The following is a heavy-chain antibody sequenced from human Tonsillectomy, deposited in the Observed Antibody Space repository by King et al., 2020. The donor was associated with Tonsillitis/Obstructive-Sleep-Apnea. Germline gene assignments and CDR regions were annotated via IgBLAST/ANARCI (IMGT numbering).Heavy chain of an antibody. CDR1: GFTFSSYA. J-gene: IGHJ3*02. CDR3: AKDYERDIWGSYRHDAFDI. CDR2: ISGSGGST. D-gene: IGHD3-16*02. Sequence: VQLVESGGGLGQPGGSLRLSCAAYGFTFSSYAMSWVRQAPGKGLEWVSAISGSGGSTYYADSVKGRFTISRDNSKNTLYLQMNSLRAEDTAVYYCAKDYERDIWGSYRHDAFDIWGQGTMVTVSS. V-gene: IGHV3-23*04.